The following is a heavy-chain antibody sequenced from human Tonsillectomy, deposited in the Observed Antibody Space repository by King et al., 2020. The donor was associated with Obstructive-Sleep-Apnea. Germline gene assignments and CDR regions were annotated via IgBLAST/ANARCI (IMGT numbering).Heavy chain of an antibody. Sequence: QLVQSGAEVKKPGASVKVSCKASGYTFTSYDINWVRQATGQGLEWMGWMNPNSGNTGYAQKFQGRVTMTRNTSISTAYMELSSLRSEDTAVYYCARVWSIRGVITTRSSTLVYWGQGTLVTVSS. V-gene: IGHV1-8*01. CDR1: GYTFTSYD. CDR2: MNPNSGNT. J-gene: IGHJ4*02. D-gene: IGHD3-10*01. CDR3: ARVWSIRGVITTRSSTLVY.